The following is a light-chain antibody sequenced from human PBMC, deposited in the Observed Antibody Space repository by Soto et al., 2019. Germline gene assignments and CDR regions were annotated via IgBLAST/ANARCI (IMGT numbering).Light chain of an antibody. Sequence: DIVMTQSPDSLAVSLGERATINCKSSQNVLYSSNNKNYLAWYQQKPRQPPKLLIYWASTRESGVPDRFSGSGSGTDFTLTISCLQAEDVAVYYCQQYYGSPFTFGPGTKVEIK. CDR2: WAS. V-gene: IGKV4-1*01. CDR1: QNVLYSSNNKNY. J-gene: IGKJ3*01. CDR3: QQYYGSPFT.